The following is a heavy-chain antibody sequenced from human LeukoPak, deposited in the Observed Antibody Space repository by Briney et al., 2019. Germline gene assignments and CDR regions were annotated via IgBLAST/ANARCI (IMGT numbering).Heavy chain of an antibody. CDR3: TRDLTISGPIGY. V-gene: IGHV1-2*06. D-gene: IGHD3-9*01. Sequence: ASVKVSCKASGYTFTDYAIHWVRRAPGQGLEWMGRIDPHSGGTNYAQKFQGRVTLTRDASISTAYMELSRLRSDDTAFYYCTRDLTISGPIGYWGQETLVTVSS. J-gene: IGHJ4*02. CDR1: GYTFTDYA. CDR2: IDPHSGGT.